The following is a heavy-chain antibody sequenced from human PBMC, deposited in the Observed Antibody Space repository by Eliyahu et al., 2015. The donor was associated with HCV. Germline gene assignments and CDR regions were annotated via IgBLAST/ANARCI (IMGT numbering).Heavy chain of an antibody. V-gene: IGHV3-7*01. CDR3: ARLRYSSGWSGVRDYYFDY. Sequence: EVQLVESGGGLVQPGGSLRLSCAASGFTFSTXWXGWVRQAPGKGLEWVANIKQDGSGKYYVDSVKGRFTISRDNAKNSLYLQMNSLRAEDTAVYYCARLRYSSGWSGVRDYYFDYWGQGTWSPSPQ. CDR2: IKQDGSGK. J-gene: IGHJ4*02. CDR1: GFTFSTXW. D-gene: IGHD6-13*01.